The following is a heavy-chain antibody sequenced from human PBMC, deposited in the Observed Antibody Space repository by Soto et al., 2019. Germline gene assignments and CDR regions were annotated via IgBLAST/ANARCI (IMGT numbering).Heavy chain of an antibody. CDR2: ISAHNGNT. CDR3: ASGTYGDN. V-gene: IGHV1-18*01. J-gene: IGHJ4*02. Sequence: QVHLVQSGAEVKKPGASVKVSCKGSGYAFTTYGITWVRQAPGQGLEWMGWISAHNGNTNYAQKLQGRVTVTRDTSPGAAYMELRRRRSHDTAVYYCASGTYGDNRGPGALVTVAS. CDR1: GYAFTTYG. D-gene: IGHD1-26*01.